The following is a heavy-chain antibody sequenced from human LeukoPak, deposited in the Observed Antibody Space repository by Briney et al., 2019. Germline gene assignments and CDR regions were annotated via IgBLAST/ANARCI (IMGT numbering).Heavy chain of an antibody. J-gene: IGHJ6*03. CDR2: ISYIRTT. CDR1: SGSMSSSLYY. Sequence: SETLSLTCSVSSGSMSSSLYYWGWIRQPPGKGLEWIGSISYIRTTYYNPSLRGRVTISVDTSSNQFSLNVNSVTAADTAVYYCARHCARHNGYNSGFDYFYMDVWGKGTTVTVSS. V-gene: IGHV4-39*01. CDR3: ARHCARHNGYNSGFDYFYMDV. D-gene: IGHD5-24*01.